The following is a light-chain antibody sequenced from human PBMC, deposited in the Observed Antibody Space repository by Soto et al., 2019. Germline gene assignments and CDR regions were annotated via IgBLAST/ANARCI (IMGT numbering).Light chain of an antibody. CDR3: QTWGSGIRV. J-gene: IGLJ2*01. CDR1: SGHSNYA. CDR2: LNSDGSH. V-gene: IGLV4-69*01. Sequence: QLVLTQSPSASASLGASVKLTCTLSSGHSNYAIAWHQQQPEKGPRYLMKLNSDGSHSKGDGIPDRFSGSSSGAERYLTISSLQSEDEGDYYCQTWGSGIRVLGGGTQPTVL.